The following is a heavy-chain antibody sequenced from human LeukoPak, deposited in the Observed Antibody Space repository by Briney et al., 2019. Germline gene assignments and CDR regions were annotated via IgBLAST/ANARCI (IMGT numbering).Heavy chain of an antibody. D-gene: IGHD6-19*01. Sequence: PGGPLRLSCAASGFTFSSYAMSWVRQAPGKGLEWVSAISGSGGSTYYADSVKGWFTISRDNSKNTLYLQMNSLRAEDTAVYYCAKFSGWDNSKDYWGRGTLVTVSS. J-gene: IGHJ4*02. V-gene: IGHV3-23*01. CDR1: GFTFSSYA. CDR2: ISGSGGST. CDR3: AKFSGWDNSKDY.